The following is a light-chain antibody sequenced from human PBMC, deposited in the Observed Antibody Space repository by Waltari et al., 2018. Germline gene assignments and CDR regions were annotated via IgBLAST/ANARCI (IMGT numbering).Light chain of an antibody. CDR3: SSFTSSTTGI. CDR2: DVS. V-gene: IGLV2-14*01. CDR1: SVAGGGYDY. Sequence: SALTQPDSVSGSPGHSITISCSGLSVAGGGYDYVSWYQQHPDKAPKVIIYDVSNRPSGVSTRFSGSKSGSSASLTISGLQAEDEADYYCSSFTSSTTGIFGGGTKLTVL. J-gene: IGLJ2*01.